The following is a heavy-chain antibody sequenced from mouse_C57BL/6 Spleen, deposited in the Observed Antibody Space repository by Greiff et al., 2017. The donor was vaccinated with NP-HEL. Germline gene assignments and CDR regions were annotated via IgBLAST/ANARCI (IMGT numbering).Heavy chain of an antibody. V-gene: IGHV2-5*01. CDR3: AAMGIYDYAWFAY. Sequence: VQGVESGPGLVQPSQCLSITCTVSGFSLTSYGVHWVRQSPGKGLEWLGVIWRGGSTDYNAAFMSSLSITKDNSKIKVCFKMNSLQADDTAIYYCAAMGIYDYAWFAYWGQGTLVTVSA. J-gene: IGHJ3*01. D-gene: IGHD2-4*01. CDR2: IWRGGST. CDR1: GFSLTSYG.